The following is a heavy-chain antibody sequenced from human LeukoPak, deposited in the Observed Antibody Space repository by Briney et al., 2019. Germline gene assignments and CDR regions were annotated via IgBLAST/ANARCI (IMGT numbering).Heavy chain of an antibody. CDR1: GFTFSTYS. CDR3: ARYYGGNSACDY. CDR2: ISSSIITI. V-gene: IGHV3-48*01. D-gene: IGHD4-23*01. J-gene: IGHJ4*02. Sequence: GGSLRLSCAASGFTFSTYSMNWVRQAPGKGLEWVSYISSSIITIYYADSVKGRFTISRDNAKNSLYLQMNSLRAEDTAVYYCARYYGGNSACDYWGQGTLVTVSS.